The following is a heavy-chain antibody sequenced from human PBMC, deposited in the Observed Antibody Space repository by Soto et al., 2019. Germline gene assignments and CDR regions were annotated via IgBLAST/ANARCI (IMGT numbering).Heavy chain of an antibody. CDR2: MSMDGTQK. J-gene: IGHJ6*02. Sequence: QVRLVESGGGVVQPGGSLRLSCAASGFDFYNYSMHWVSQAPGKGLEWVAIMSMDGTQKYYTDSVKGRFTISRDNSKSMFFLQMSSLRPEDTAVYFCARDRVPYVYFYYGMDVWGQGTTVTVSS. CDR3: ARDRVPYVYFYYGMDV. V-gene: IGHV3-30-3*01. CDR1: GFDFYNYS. D-gene: IGHD3-10*02.